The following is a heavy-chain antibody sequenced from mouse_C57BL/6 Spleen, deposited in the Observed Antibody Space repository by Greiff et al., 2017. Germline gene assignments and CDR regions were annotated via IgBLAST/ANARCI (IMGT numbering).Heavy chain of an antibody. CDR3: ARWNYGSSYAMDY. CDR1: GYAFSSYW. D-gene: IGHD1-1*01. V-gene: IGHV1-80*01. J-gene: IGHJ4*01. CDR2: IYPGDGDT. Sequence: QVQLQQSGAELVKPGASVKISCKASGYAFSSYWTNWVKQRPGKGLEWIGQIYPGDGDTNYNGKFKGKATLTADKSSSTAYMQLSSLTSEDSAVYFCARWNYGSSYAMDYWGQGTSVTVSS.